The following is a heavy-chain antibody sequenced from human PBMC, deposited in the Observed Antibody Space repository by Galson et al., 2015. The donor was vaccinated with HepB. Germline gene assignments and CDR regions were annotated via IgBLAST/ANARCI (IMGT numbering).Heavy chain of an antibody. D-gene: IGHD3-10*01. CDR1: GYTFTSYG. Sequence: SCKASGYTFTSYGISWVRQAPGKGLEWVSAISGSGGSTYYADSVKGRFTISRDNSKNTLYLQMNSLRAEDTAVYYCAKSPGVWFGELGDYGMDVWGQGTTVTVSS. CDR2: ISGSGGST. J-gene: IGHJ6*02. CDR3: AKSPGVWFGELGDYGMDV. V-gene: IGHV3-23*01.